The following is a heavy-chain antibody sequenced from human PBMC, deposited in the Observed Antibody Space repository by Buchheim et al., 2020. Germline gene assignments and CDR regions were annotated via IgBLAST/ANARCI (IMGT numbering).Heavy chain of an antibody. CDR1: GGSISRSNW. J-gene: IGHJ6*02. CDR2: IYHSGST. CDR3: ARDDSGFYSGSFYYYYGMDV. D-gene: IGHD1-26*01. Sequence: QVQLQESGPGLVKPSGTLSLTCAVSGGSISRSNWWSWVRQPPGKGLEWIGEIYHSGSTNYNPSLKSRVTISVDKSKNQFSLKLSSVTAADTAVYYCARDDSGFYSGSFYYYYGMDVWGQGTT. V-gene: IGHV4-4*02.